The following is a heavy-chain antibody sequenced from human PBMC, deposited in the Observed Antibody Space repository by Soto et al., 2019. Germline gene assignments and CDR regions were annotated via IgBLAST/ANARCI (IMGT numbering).Heavy chain of an antibody. CDR1: GYIFVNYG. D-gene: IGHD3-16*01. CDR2: ISHYSGNT. V-gene: IGHV1-18*01. Sequence: QVQLVQSGDEVRKPGSSVKVSCKASGYIFVNYGIAWVRQAPGPGLEWMGWISHYSGNTHYASKVQGRLNMTTDTSMSTAYMDRGSLTSDDTSVYYCAMVDNYVAPTPQDVWGQGNTVNVSS. J-gene: IGHJ6*01. CDR3: AMVDNYVAPTPQDV.